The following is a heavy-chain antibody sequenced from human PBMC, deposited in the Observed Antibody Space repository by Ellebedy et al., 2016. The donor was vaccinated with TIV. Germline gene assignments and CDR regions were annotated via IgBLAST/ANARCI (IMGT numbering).Heavy chain of an antibody. CDR3: VRGAETYYYDTSGYI. CDR1: GFTVSGTY. Sequence: PGGSLRLSCAASGFTVSGTYMNWVRQAPGKGLEWVSVIYSGGTTSYADSVKGRFTISRDSSKNTLFLQMGSLRAEDTAVYYCVRGAETYYYDTSGYIWGQGTLVTVSS. J-gene: IGHJ4*02. D-gene: IGHD3-22*01. CDR2: IYSGGTT. V-gene: IGHV3-53*01.